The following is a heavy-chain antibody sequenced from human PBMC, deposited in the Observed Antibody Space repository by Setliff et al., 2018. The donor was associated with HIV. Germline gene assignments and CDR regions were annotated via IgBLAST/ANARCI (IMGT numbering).Heavy chain of an antibody. Sequence: ASVKVSCKASGYTFNTYVMSWVRQAPGQGLEWMGWISGYSGYTDYAQNLQGRVTMTTDTSTSTAYMELRSLRSDDTAMYYCARDNYYDSSGAIGYWGQGTLVTVSS. CDR2: ISGYSGYT. J-gene: IGHJ4*02. CDR3: ARDNYYDSSGAIGY. D-gene: IGHD3-22*01. V-gene: IGHV1-18*01. CDR1: GYTFNTYV.